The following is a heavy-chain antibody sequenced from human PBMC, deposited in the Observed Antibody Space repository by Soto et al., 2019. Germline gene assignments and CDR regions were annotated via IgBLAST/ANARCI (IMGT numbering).Heavy chain of an antibody. CDR2: INHSGST. J-gene: IGHJ4*02. Sequence: ASETLSLTCTVSGGSMSSEGYYWSWIRQPPGKGLEWIGEINHSGSTNYNPSLKSRVTISVDTSKNQFSLKLSSVTAADTAVYYCARGRYGSRPLRYFDWLSTSFDYWGQGTLVTVSS. D-gene: IGHD3-9*01. CDR1: GGSMSSEGYY. CDR3: ARGRYGSRPLRYFDWLSTSFDY. V-gene: IGHV4-34*01.